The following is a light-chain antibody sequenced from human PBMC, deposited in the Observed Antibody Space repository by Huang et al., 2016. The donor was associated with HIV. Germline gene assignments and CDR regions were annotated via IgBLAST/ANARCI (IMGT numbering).Light chain of an antibody. Sequence: DIVMTQTPPSLSVTPGQPASISCKSRQSLFHSDGKTHLYWFRQKPGQSPQLLIYEVFSRVSGVPDRCSGSGSGTDVRLKISRVEGEDVGVYYCMQSIHLRKTFGQETRVEIK. CDR1: QSLFHSDGKTH. V-gene: IGKV2-29*02. CDR2: EVF. J-gene: IGKJ1*01. CDR3: MQSIHLRKT.